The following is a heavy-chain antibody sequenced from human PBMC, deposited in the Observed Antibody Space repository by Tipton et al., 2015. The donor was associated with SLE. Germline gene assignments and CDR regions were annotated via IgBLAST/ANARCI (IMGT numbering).Heavy chain of an antibody. D-gene: IGHD6-13*01. J-gene: IGHJ4*02. CDR1: GGSINSGGYF. CDR2: IYSSGNT. CDR3: ARSAGYGSSWAHFDY. Sequence: LRLSCTVSGGSINSGGYFWTWIRQPAGKGLAWIGHIYSSGNTNYGPSLKSRITISMDTSKNQISLKLSSVTAADTAVYYCARSAGYGSSWAHFDYWGQGTLVTVSS. V-gene: IGHV4-61*09.